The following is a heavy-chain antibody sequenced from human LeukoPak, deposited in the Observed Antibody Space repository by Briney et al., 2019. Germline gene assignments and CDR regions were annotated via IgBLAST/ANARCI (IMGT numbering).Heavy chain of an antibody. CDR2: INWNGGST. Sequence: GGSLRLSCAASGFTFDDYGMSWVRQAPGKGLEWVSGINWNGGSTGYADSVKGRFTISRDNAKNSLYLQMNSLRAEDTALYYCARDFNPFTIIGVVISWFDPWRQGTLVTVSS. CDR3: ARDFNPFTIIGVVISWFDP. V-gene: IGHV3-20*04. J-gene: IGHJ5*02. D-gene: IGHD3-3*01. CDR1: GFTFDDYG.